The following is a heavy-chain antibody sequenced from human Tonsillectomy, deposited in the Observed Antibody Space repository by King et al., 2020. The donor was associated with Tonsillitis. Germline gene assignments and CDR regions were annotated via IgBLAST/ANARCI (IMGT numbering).Heavy chain of an antibody. CDR3: AKNYYSGSGSVYQDWYFDL. Sequence: DVQLVESGGGVVQPGGSLRLSCAASGFTFDDYAMHWVRQAPGKGLEWVSLISGDGGSTCYADSVKGRFTISRDNSKNSLYPQMNSLRPEDTALYDWAKNYYSGSGSVYQDWYFDLWGRGTLVTVSS. D-gene: IGHD3-10*01. V-gene: IGHV3-43*02. J-gene: IGHJ2*01. CDR1: GFTFDDYA. CDR2: ISGDGGST.